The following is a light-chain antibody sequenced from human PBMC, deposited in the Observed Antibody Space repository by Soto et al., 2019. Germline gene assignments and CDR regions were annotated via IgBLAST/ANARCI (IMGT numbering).Light chain of an antibody. Sequence: QLVLTQSPSASASLGASVKLTCTLSSGYSSYAIAWHQQQPEKGPRYLMKLNSDGSHSKGDGIPDRFSGSSSGAERSLTISSLQSEDEADYYCQTWGTGIAVFGGGTQLTVL. CDR1: SGYSSYA. CDR2: LNSDGSH. J-gene: IGLJ7*01. CDR3: QTWGTGIAV. V-gene: IGLV4-69*01.